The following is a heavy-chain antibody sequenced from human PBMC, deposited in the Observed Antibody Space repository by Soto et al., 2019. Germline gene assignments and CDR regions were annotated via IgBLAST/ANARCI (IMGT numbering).Heavy chain of an antibody. V-gene: IGHV1-2*04. CDR3: ARLARYGSGSSPDPDRPYYYYGMDV. D-gene: IGHD3-10*01. CDR2: INPNSGGT. J-gene: IGHJ6*02. Sequence: ASVKVSCKASGYTFTGYYMHWVLQAPGQGLEWMGWINPNSGGTNYAQKFQGWVTMTRDTSISTAYMELSRLRSDDTAVYYCARLARYGSGSSPDPDRPYYYYGMDVWGQGTTVTVSS. CDR1: GYTFTGYY.